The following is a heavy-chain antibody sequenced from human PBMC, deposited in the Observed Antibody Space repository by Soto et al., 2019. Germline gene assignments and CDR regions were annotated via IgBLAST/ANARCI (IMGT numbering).Heavy chain of an antibody. D-gene: IGHD3-3*01. CDR3: ARDQGYTIFGVALNWFDP. CDR1: GYTFTSYG. CDR2: ISAYNGNT. J-gene: IGHJ5*02. Sequence: QVPLVQSGAEVKKPGASVKVSCKASGYTFTSYGISWVRQAPGQGLEWMGWISAYNGNTNYAQKLQGRVTMTTDTSKSTACMELRSLRSDDTAVYYCARDQGYTIFGVALNWFDPWGQGTLVTVSS. V-gene: IGHV1-18*01.